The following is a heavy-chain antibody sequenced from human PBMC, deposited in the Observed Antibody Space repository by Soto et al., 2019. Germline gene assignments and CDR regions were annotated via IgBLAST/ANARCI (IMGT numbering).Heavy chain of an antibody. CDR1: GFTFSSYG. D-gene: IGHD1-1*01. J-gene: IGHJ2*01. V-gene: IGHV3-30*03. CDR2: ISYDGSNK. CDR3: AVEFSLRNSWYFDL. Sequence: GGSLRLSCAASGFTFSSYGMHWVRQAPGKGLEWVAVISYDGSNKYYADSVKGRFTISRDNSKNTLYLQMNSLRAEDTAVYYCAVEFSLRNSWYFDLWGRGTLVNVSS.